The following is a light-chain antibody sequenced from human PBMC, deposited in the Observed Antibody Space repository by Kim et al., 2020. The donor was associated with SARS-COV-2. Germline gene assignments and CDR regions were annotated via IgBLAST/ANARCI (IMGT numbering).Light chain of an antibody. CDR2: DAS. V-gene: IGKV1-33*01. CDR3: QQSDNLPFT. CDR1: HDINNY. Sequence: ASVGDRVTITCQASHDINNYLNWYQLKPGKAPRLLIYDASILQTRLPSRFSGSGAGTHFTFTIDSLQPEDIATYYCQQSDNLPFTFGPGTKVDIK. J-gene: IGKJ3*01.